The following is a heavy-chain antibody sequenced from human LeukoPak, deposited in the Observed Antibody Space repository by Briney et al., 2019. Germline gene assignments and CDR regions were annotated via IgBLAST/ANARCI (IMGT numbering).Heavy chain of an antibody. Sequence: GGSLRLSCAASGFTFSSYWMSWVRQAPGKGLEWVANIKQDGSEKYYVDSVKGRFTIPRDNSKNTLYLQMNGLRAEDTAVYYCARDVGHVDIVATVGYYFDYWGQGTLVTVSS. CDR1: GFTFSSYW. J-gene: IGHJ4*02. CDR2: IKQDGSEK. V-gene: IGHV3-7*01. CDR3: ARDVGHVDIVATVGYYFDY. D-gene: IGHD5-12*01.